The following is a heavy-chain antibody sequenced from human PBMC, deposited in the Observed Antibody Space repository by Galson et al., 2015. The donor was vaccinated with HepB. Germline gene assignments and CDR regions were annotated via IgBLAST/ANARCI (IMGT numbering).Heavy chain of an antibody. CDR1: GYTFTSYA. CDR2: INAGNGNT. CDR3: ARDRPDEPYGDYASRRFDY. J-gene: IGHJ4*02. Sequence: SVKVSCKASGYTFTSYAMHWVRQAPGQRLEWMGWINAGNGNTKYSQKFQGRVTITRDTSASTVYMELSSLRSEDTAVYYCARDRPDEPYGDYASRRFDYWGQGTLVTVSS. D-gene: IGHD4-17*01. V-gene: IGHV1-3*01.